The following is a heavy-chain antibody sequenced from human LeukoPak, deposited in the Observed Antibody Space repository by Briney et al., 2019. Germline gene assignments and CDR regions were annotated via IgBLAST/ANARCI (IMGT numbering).Heavy chain of an antibody. V-gene: IGHV4-4*07. J-gene: IGHJ4*02. D-gene: IGHD2-2*01. CDR1: GGSISSYY. CDR3: ARGCNSLSCYVPFEY. Sequence: SETLSLTCTVSGGSISSYYWSWIRQPAGKGLEWIGRIYTSGSTNYNPSLKSRVTMSVDTSKNQFSLKLSSVTAADTAVYYCARGCNSLSCYVPFEYWGQGTLVAVSS. CDR2: IYTSGST.